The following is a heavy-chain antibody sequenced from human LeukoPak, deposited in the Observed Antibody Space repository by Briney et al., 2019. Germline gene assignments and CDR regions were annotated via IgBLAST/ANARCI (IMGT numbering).Heavy chain of an antibody. D-gene: IGHD1-26*01. V-gene: IGHV4-59*08. Sequence: PSETLSLTCTVSGGSISSYYWSWIRQPPGKGLEWLGYIYYSGSTNYNPSLKSRVTISIDTSKNQFSLKLSSVTAADTAVYYCARHQWVRAFDIWGQGTMVTVSS. CDR1: GGSISSYY. J-gene: IGHJ3*02. CDR3: ARHQWVRAFDI. CDR2: IYYSGST.